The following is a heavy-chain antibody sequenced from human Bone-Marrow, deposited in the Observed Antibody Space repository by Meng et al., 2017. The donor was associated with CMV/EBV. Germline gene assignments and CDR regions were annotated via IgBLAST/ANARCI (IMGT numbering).Heavy chain of an antibody. V-gene: IGHV4-39*07. CDR1: GGSISSSSYY. CDR2: IYYSGST. CDR3: ARVTGGEYYYYYGMNV. D-gene: IGHD2-8*02. J-gene: IGHJ6*02. Sequence: SETLSLTCTVSGGSISSSSYYWGWIRQPPGKGLEWIGSIYYSGSTYYNPSLKSRVTISVDTSQNQFSLKLSSVTAADTAVYYCARVTGGEYYYYYGMNVWAQGTTATFPS.